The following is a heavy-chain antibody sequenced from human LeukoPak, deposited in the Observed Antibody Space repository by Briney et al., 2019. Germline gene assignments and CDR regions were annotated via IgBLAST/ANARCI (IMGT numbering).Heavy chain of an antibody. Sequence: SETLSLTCTVSGGSISSYYWSWIRQPPGKGLEWIGYIYYSGSTNYNPSLKSRVTISVDTSKNQFSLKLSSVTAADTAVYYCARSEVPGGWYGDYTLGPHFDYWGQGTLVTVSS. CDR2: IYYSGST. J-gene: IGHJ4*02. CDR1: GGSISSYY. CDR3: ARSEVPGGWYGDYTLGPHFDY. D-gene: IGHD4-17*01. V-gene: IGHV4-59*01.